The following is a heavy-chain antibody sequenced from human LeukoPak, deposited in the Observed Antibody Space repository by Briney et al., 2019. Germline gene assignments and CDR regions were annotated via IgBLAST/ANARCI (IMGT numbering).Heavy chain of an antibody. J-gene: IGHJ3*02. D-gene: IGHD5/OR15-5a*01. CDR3: ARDLRSVTQYALFDI. CDR2: ISAYNGNT. CDR1: GYTFPSYG. V-gene: IGHV1-18*01. Sequence: GPSVKVSCKASGYTFPSYGISWVRQAPGQALEWMGWISAYNGNTNYAQKLQGRVTMTTDTSTSTPYMELRSLRSDDTAVYYCARDLRSVTQYALFDIWGQGTMVTVPS.